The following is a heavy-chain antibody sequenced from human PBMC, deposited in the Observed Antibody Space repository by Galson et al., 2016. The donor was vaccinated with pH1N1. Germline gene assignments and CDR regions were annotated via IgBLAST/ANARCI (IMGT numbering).Heavy chain of an antibody. CDR1: GNSFSTSW. D-gene: IGHD1-1*01. Sequence: QSGAEVKKPGESLKISCKASGNSFSTSWIGWLRQLPGKGLEWMGSIYAGDSDTRYNPSFPGHVTISGDKSIRTAYLQWSRLQASDTVIYYCAEHAALYPPVEFYYMDVWGHWTTVTVSS. CDR3: AEHAALYPPVEFYYMDV. CDR2: IYAGDSDT. J-gene: IGHJ6*03. V-gene: IGHV5-51*03.